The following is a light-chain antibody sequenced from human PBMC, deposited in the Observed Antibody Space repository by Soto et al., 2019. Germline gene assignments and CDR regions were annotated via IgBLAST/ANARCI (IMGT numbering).Light chain of an antibody. Sequence: DIQMTQSPSTLSASVGDRVTITCRASQSISGWLAWYQQNPGKAPKLLIYKASTLESGVPSRFSGSGSGTEFTLTISSLQPDDFETYYCQQYNDYGSWTFGQGNKVEIK. CDR3: QQYNDYGSWT. CDR2: KAS. J-gene: IGKJ1*01. CDR1: QSISGW. V-gene: IGKV1-5*03.